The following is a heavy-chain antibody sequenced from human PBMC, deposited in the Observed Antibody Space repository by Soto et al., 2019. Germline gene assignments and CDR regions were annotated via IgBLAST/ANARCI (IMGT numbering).Heavy chain of an antibody. J-gene: IGHJ4*02. Sequence: EVQLLESGGGLVQPGGSLRLSCAASGITLSNHAMTWVRQAPGEGLEWVSTISENGGVTYYADSVKGRFTISRDNSRNALYLQVNNLRAEDTAVYYCVTGSSGTRGEDSWGTGARVTVSS. CDR3: VTGSSGTRGEDS. D-gene: IGHD1-1*01. V-gene: IGHV3-23*01. CDR2: ISENGGVT. CDR1: GITLSNHA.